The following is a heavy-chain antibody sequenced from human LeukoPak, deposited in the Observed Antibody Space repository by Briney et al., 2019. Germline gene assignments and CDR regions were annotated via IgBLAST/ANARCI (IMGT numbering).Heavy chain of an antibody. Sequence: GGSLRLSCAASGFTFSSYEMNWVRQAPGKGLEWVSYISSSGNVIFYADSVKGRFTISRDNAKSPLYLQMNSLRVEDTAVYYCARVTALDYWGQGTLVTVSS. J-gene: IGHJ4*02. CDR1: GFTFSSYE. V-gene: IGHV3-48*03. CDR3: ARVTALDY. D-gene: IGHD5-18*01. CDR2: ISSSGNVI.